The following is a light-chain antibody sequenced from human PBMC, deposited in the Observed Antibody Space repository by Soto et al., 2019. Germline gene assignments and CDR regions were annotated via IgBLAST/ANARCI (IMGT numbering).Light chain of an antibody. CDR2: SNY. CDR1: SSNIGSKT. CDR3: SAWDASLNGYV. J-gene: IGLJ1*01. V-gene: IGLV1-44*01. Sequence: QSVLTQPPSASGTPGQRVTISCSGSSSNIGSKTVNWYQQLPGTAPKLLIYSNYQRPSGVPDRFSGSKSGTSXXXAISGLQSEDEADYYCSAWDASLNGYVFGTGXXXTVL.